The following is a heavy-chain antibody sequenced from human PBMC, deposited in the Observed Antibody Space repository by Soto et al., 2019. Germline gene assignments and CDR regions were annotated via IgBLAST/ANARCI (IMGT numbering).Heavy chain of an antibody. Sequence: LTCNVSGGSISNFHLSWIRQPPGKGLEWIGYIYYSGNYYNPSLTSRVSMSLDKSKNQFSLHLKSVTAADTALYFCALGGYNYGRPFDFWGQGTRVTVSS. V-gene: IGHV4-59*01. CDR1: GGSISNFH. J-gene: IGHJ4*02. D-gene: IGHD5-18*01. CDR3: ALGGYNYGRPFDF. CDR2: IYYSGN.